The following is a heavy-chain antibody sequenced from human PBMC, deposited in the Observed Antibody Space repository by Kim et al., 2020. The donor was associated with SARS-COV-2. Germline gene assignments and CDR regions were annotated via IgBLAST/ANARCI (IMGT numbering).Heavy chain of an antibody. V-gene: IGHV3-30*04. Sequence: GGSLRLSCAASGFTFSSYAMHWVRQAPGKGLEWVAVISYDGSNKYYADSVKGRFTISRDNSKNTLYLQMNSLRAEDTAVYYCASSGWTPDWFDPWGQGTL. D-gene: IGHD6-19*01. J-gene: IGHJ5*02. CDR3: ASSGWTPDWFDP. CDR2: ISYDGSNK. CDR1: GFTFSSYA.